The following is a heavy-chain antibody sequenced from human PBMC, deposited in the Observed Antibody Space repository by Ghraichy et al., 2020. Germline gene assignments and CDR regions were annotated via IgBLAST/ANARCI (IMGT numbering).Heavy chain of an antibody. Sequence: PLSLTCAISGDSVSSNTAAWNWIRQSPSRGLEWLGRTFYRSKWYYDYAVSAKSRITIYPDTSKNQFSLQLSSVTPDDTAVYYCVRDGETGLDYFDYWAQGTLVTVSS. D-gene: IGHD3-10*01. J-gene: IGHJ4*02. CDR2: TFYRSKWYY. V-gene: IGHV6-1*01. CDR1: GDSVSSNTAA. CDR3: VRDGETGLDYFDY.